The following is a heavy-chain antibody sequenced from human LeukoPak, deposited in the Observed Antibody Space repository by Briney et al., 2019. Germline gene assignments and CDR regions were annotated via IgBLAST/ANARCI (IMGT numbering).Heavy chain of an antibody. CDR3: TTDQPIAVAPLFAN. CDR2: IKRKTNGGAT. CDR1: GFTFSHAW. D-gene: IGHD6-19*01. V-gene: IGHV3-15*01. J-gene: IGHJ4*02. Sequence: PGGSLRLSCAASGFTFSHAWMGWARQARGKGLEWTGRIKRKTNGGATDFAAPVKGRFTVSRDDSKNTVCLQINSLKTDDTAVYYCTTDQPIAVAPLFANWGQGTLVTVSS.